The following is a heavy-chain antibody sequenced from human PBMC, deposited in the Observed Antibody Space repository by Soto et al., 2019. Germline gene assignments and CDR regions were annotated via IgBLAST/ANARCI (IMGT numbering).Heavy chain of an antibody. D-gene: IGHD3-16*02. J-gene: IGHJ3*02. CDR2: IYYSGST. CDR1: GGTSSNGGYY. Sequence: SETLSVSCTVAGGTSSNGGYYWSWIRQHPGKGLEWIGYIYYSGSTYYNPSLKSRVTISVDTSKNQFSLKLSSVTAADTAVYYCARSGMITFGGVIVRGKAFDIWGQGTMVTVSS. V-gene: IGHV4-31*03. CDR3: ARSGMITFGGVIVRGKAFDI.